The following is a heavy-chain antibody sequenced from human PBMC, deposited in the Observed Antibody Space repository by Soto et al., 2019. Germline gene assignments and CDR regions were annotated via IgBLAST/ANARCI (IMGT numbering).Heavy chain of an antibody. D-gene: IGHD5-18*01. Sequence: LRLSCAASGFTFSDYYMSWIRQAPGKGLEWVSYISSSGSTIYYADSVKGRFTISRDNAKNSLYLQMNSLRAEDTAVYYCANTGSYGSYYYYYGMDVWGQGTTVTVSS. CDR2: ISSSGSTI. CDR3: ANTGSYGSYYYYYGMDV. V-gene: IGHV3-11*01. CDR1: GFTFSDYY. J-gene: IGHJ6*02.